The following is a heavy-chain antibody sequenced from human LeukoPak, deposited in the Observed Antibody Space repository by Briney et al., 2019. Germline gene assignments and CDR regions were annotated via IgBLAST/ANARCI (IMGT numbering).Heavy chain of an antibody. CDR3: AADTGIVGATTLAASDAFDI. CDR1: GFTFTSSA. V-gene: IGHV1-58*01. CDR2: IVVGSGNT. J-gene: IGHJ3*02. Sequence: SVKVSCKASGFTFTSSAVQWVRQARGQRLEWIGWIVVGSGNTNYAQKFRERVTITRDMSTSTAYMELSSLRSEDTAVYYCAADTGIVGATTLAASDAFDIWGQGTMVTVSS. D-gene: IGHD1-26*01.